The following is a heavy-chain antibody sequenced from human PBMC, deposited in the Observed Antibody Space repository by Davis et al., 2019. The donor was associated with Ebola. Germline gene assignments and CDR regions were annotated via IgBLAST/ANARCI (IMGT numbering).Heavy chain of an antibody. CDR1: GYTFTGYY. CDR3: ARDGELPTAITIFGVGNYYYYGMDV. J-gene: IGHJ6*02. D-gene: IGHD3-3*01. Sequence: ASVKVSCKASGYTFTGYYMHWVRQAPGQGLEWMGWISAYNGNTNYAQKLQGRVTMTTDTSTSTAYMELRSLRSDDTAVYYCARDGELPTAITIFGVGNYYYYGMDVWGQGTTVTVSS. CDR2: ISAYNGNT. V-gene: IGHV1-18*04.